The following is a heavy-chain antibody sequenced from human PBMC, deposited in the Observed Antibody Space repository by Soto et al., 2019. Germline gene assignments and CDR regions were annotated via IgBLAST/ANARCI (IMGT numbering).Heavy chain of an antibody. CDR2: ISRTDSSK. J-gene: IGHJ6*02. V-gene: IGHV3-11*01. Sequence: QVQLVESGGGFVKPGGSLRLSCAATGFSFSDYAMTWIRQAPGQDLERLSYISRTDSSKYYAGSVKGRFTISVDSAKRSVYLQMKSLGADDAAVYDCARELYGLDVWGQGTTVIVSS. CDR3: ARELYGLDV. CDR1: GFSFSDYA.